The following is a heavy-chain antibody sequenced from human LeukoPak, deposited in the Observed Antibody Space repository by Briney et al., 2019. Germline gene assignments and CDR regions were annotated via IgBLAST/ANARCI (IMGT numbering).Heavy chain of an antibody. Sequence: PSETLSLTCTVSGGSISSYYWSWIRQPPGKGLEWIGYIYYSGSTNYNPSLKSRVTISVDTSKNQFSLKLSSVTAADTAVYYCARVVTSPRRAFDIWGQGTMVTVSS. J-gene: IGHJ3*02. CDR1: GGSISSYY. CDR3: ARVVTSPRRAFDI. D-gene: IGHD1-14*01. V-gene: IGHV4-59*01. CDR2: IYYSGST.